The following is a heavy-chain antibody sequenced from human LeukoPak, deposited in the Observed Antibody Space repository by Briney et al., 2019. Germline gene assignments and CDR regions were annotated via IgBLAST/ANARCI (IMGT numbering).Heavy chain of an antibody. CDR2: ISYDGSNK. CDR3: ARVLRYCSGGNCYSGGLGYMDV. Sequence: PGGSLRLSCAASGFTVSSNYMSWVRQAPGKGLEWVAVISYDGSNKYYADSVKGRFTISRDNAKNSLFLQMNSLRAEDTAVYYCARVLRYCSGGNCYSGGLGYMDVWGKGTTVTISS. J-gene: IGHJ6*03. D-gene: IGHD2-15*01. CDR1: GFTVSSNY. V-gene: IGHV3-30*03.